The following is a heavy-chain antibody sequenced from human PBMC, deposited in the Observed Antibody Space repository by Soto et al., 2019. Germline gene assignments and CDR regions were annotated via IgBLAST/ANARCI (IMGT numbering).Heavy chain of an antibody. CDR1: GGSISSYY. CDR3: ARAIEDVVPAAMYYYYYYMDV. J-gene: IGHJ6*03. Sequence: SETLSLTCTVSGGSISSYYWSWIRQPPGKGLEWIGYIYYSGSTNYNPSLKSRVTISVDTSKNQFSLKLSSETAADTAVYYCARAIEDVVPAAMYYYYYYMDVWGKGTTVTVSS. D-gene: IGHD2-2*01. CDR2: IYYSGST. V-gene: IGHV4-59*01.